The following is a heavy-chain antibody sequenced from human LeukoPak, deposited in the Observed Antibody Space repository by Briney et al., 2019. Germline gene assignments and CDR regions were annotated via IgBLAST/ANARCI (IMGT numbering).Heavy chain of an antibody. V-gene: IGHV4-61*08. Sequence: PSETLSLTCTVSGGSLSSGGYSWSWIRQPPGKGLEWIGYIYYSGSTNYNPSLKSRVTISVDTSKNQFSLKLSSVTAADTAVYYCARANWFGGGRYYFDYWGQGTLVTVSS. CDR3: ARANWFGGGRYYFDY. D-gene: IGHD3-10*01. CDR2: IYYSGST. CDR1: GGSLSSGGYS. J-gene: IGHJ4*02.